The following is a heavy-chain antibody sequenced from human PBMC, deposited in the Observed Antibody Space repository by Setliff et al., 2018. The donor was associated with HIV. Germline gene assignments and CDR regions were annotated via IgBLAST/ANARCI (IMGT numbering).Heavy chain of an antibody. Sequence: GGSLRLSCAASGFTFSSFGMHWVRQAPGKGLEWVSFIQYDGSNKYYAESVKGRFTISRDNSKNTVYMQRNSLRAEDTAVYYCAKDPVLATVTRYYYYYMDVWGKGTTVTVSS. V-gene: IGHV3-30*02. CDR3: AKDPVLATVTRYYYYYMDV. D-gene: IGHD4-4*01. J-gene: IGHJ6*03. CDR1: GFTFSSFG. CDR2: IQYDGSNK.